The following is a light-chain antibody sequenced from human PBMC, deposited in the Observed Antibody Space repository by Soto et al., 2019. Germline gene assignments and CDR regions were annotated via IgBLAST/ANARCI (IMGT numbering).Light chain of an antibody. CDR1: QSVSSSY. V-gene: IGKV3-20*01. CDR3: QQYGSSGT. CDR2: DAS. J-gene: IGKJ1*01. Sequence: IMVTQSPGTLSLSPGERATLSCRASQSVSSSYLAWYQQKPGQAPRLLIYDASSRATGIPDRFSGSGSGTDFTLTISRLEPEDFAVYYCQQYGSSGTFAQGTKVDIK.